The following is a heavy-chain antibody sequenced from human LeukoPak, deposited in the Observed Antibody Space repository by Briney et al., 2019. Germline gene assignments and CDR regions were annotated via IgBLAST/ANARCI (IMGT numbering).Heavy chain of an antibody. V-gene: IGHV1-18*01. Sequence: ASVKLSCKAAGSTFTSYGIIGVRQAPGHRLEGMGWISAYNGNTNYAQKLQGRVTMTTDTSTSTAYMELRSLRSDDTAVYYCARERERYYYGDYYYFDYWGEGTRLTVSS. CDR1: GSTFTSYG. D-gene: IGHD4-17*01. CDR3: ARERERYYYGDYYYFDY. J-gene: IGHJ4*02. CDR2: ISAYNGNT.